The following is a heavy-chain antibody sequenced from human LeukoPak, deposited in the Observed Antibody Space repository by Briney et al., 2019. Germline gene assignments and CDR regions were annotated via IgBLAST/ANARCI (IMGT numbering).Heavy chain of an antibody. D-gene: IGHD6-19*01. J-gene: IGHJ4*02. Sequence: SQTLSLTCAISGDSVSSNSAAWNWIRQSPSRGLEWLVRTYYRSKWYNDYAVSVKSRITINPDTSKNQFSLQLNSVTPEDSAVYYCAREYVKGSGWSFDYWGQGTLVTVSS. V-gene: IGHV6-1*01. CDR1: GDSVSSNSAA. CDR3: AREYVKGSGWSFDY. CDR2: TYYRSKWYN.